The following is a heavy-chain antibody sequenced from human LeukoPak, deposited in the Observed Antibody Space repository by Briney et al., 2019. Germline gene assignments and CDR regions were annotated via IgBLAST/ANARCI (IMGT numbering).Heavy chain of an antibody. CDR2: INHSGST. D-gene: IGHD3-16*01. CDR1: GGSFSGYY. Sequence: SETLSLTCAVYGGSFSGYYWSWIRQPPGKGLEWIGEINHSGSTNYNPSLKSRVTISVDTSKNRFSLKLSSVTAADTAVYYCARVAMITVDWFDPWGQGTLVTVSS. CDR3: ARVAMITVDWFDP. J-gene: IGHJ5*02. V-gene: IGHV4-34*01.